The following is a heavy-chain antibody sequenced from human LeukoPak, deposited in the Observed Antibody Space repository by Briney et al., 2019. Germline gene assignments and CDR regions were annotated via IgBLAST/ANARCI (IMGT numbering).Heavy chain of an antibody. CDR2: IGTAGDT. CDR3: ARARSGSCFDY. D-gene: IGHD1-26*01. V-gene: IGHV3-13*01. Sequence: GGSLRLSCAASGFTFSSYDMHWVRQATGKGLEWVSAIGTAGDTYYPGSVKGRFTISRENAKNSLYLQMNSLRAGDTAVYYCARARSGSCFDYWGQGTLVTVSS. CDR1: GFTFSSYD. J-gene: IGHJ4*02.